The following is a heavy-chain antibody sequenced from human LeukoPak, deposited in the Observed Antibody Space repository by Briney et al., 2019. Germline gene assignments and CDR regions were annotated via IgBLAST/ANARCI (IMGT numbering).Heavy chain of an antibody. D-gene: IGHD3-22*01. V-gene: IGHV3-30*04. CDR3: ARDMSGYYTFDY. CDR2: ISYDGSRK. Sequence: GRSPRLSCAASGFTFSNYGFHWVRRAPGQGLEWVAAISYDGSRKWFSDSVKGRFTISRDNSKNMVYLQMNSLRPEDTAVYYCARDMSGYYTFDYWGQGTLVTVSS. CDR1: GFTFSNYG. J-gene: IGHJ4*02.